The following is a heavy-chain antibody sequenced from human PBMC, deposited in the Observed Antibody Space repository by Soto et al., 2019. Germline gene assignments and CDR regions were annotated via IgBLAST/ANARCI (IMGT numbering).Heavy chain of an antibody. V-gene: IGHV4-34*01. J-gene: IGHJ6*02. CDR1: GASLSDNY. CDR3: ARVGVEVVAAPVGMDV. CDR2: INHSGNT. Sequence: SETLSLTCAVYGASLSDNYCNWLRQPPGKGLEWIGEINHSGNTNYNPSLRSRVTISIDTSKNQFSLKLSSVTAADTAVYYCARVGVEVVAAPVGMDVWGQGTTVTVSS. D-gene: IGHD2-15*01.